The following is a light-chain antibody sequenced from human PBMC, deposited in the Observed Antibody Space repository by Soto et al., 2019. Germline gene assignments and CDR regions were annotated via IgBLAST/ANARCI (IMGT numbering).Light chain of an antibody. CDR2: EGS. V-gene: IGLV2-23*01. CDR3: CSYAGSSTYV. J-gene: IGLJ1*01. Sequence: ALTQPASVSGSPGQSITISCTGTSSDVGSYNLVSWYQQHPGKAPKLMIYEGSKRPSGVSNRFSGSKSGNTASLTISGLQAEDEADYYCCSYAGSSTYVFGTGTKSPS. CDR1: SSDVGSYNL.